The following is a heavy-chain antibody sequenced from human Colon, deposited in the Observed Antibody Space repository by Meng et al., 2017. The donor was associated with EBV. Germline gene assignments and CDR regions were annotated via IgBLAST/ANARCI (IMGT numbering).Heavy chain of an antibody. CDR2: TRSETVGGTP. CDR1: GFSFSTTW. J-gene: IGHJ4*02. CDR3: CTEVIEGVDF. D-gene: IGHD2-21*01. V-gene: IGHV3-15*01. Sequence: GQGVGSGGGLVKPGGALSLSCATAGFSFSTTWMNWVRQVPGKGLEWVGRTRSETVGGTPEYAATVKGRFIISRDDAKNTLSLQMNSLKTEDTAVYYCCTEVIEGVDFWGRGTLVTVSS.